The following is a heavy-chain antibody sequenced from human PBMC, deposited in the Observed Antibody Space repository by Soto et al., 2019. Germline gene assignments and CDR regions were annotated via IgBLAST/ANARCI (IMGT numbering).Heavy chain of an antibody. V-gene: IGHV4-31*03. CDR3: ASTYCSGGSCPAPFDY. D-gene: IGHD2-15*01. Sequence: QVQLQESGPGLVKPSQTLSLTCTVSGGSISSGGYYWSWIRQHPGKGLEWIGYIYYSGSTYYNPSLKSRVTISXXTXKXXFSLKLSSVTAADTAVYYCASTYCSGGSCPAPFDYWGQGTLVTVSS. CDR1: GGSISSGGYY. J-gene: IGHJ4*02. CDR2: IYYSGST.